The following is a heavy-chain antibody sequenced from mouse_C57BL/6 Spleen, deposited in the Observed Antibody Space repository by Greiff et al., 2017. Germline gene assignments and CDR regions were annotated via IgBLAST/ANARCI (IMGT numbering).Heavy chain of an antibody. CDR2: ISYDGSN. J-gene: IGHJ4*01. Sequence: EVQLQESGPGLVKPSQSLSLTCSVTGYSITSGYYWNWIRQFPGNKLEWMGYISYDGSNNYNPSLKNRISITRDTSKNQFFLKLNSVTTEDTATYYCANYDYVGAMDYWGQGTSVTVSS. CDR1: GYSITSGYY. CDR3: ANYDYVGAMDY. V-gene: IGHV3-6*01. D-gene: IGHD2-4*01.